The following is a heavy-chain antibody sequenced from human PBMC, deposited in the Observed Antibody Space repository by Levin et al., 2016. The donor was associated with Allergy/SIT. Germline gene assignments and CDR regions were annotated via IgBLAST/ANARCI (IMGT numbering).Heavy chain of an antibody. V-gene: IGHV3-23*01. CDR1: GFTFGNYA. CDR2: IVGSGDT. J-gene: IGHJ4*02. Sequence: GESLKISCAASGFTFGNYAMAWVRQAPGKGPEWVAGIVGSGDTYYADFVEGRFSISRDYLRTTLFLQMNSLRVEDTATYYCARASVVPGRFSYFGYWGQGNLVIVS. D-gene: IGHD3-22*01. CDR3: ARASVVPGRFSYFGY.